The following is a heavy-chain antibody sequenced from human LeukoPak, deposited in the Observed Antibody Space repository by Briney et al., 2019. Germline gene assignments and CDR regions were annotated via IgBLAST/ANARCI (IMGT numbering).Heavy chain of an antibody. V-gene: IGHV4-4*07. J-gene: IGHJ4*02. CDR3: ARENSGTYREFAE. CDR1: GGSISSYY. Sequence: SETLSLTCTVSGGSISSYYWSWIRQPTGKGLEGIGRIYTSGSTNYNASLKSRVSMSVDTSKNQFSLELSSVTAADTAVFYCARENSGTYREFAEWGQGSLVTVPS. CDR2: IYTSGST. D-gene: IGHD1-26*01.